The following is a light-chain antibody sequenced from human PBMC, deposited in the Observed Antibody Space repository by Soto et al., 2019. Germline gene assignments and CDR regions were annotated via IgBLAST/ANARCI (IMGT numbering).Light chain of an antibody. J-gene: IGLJ2*01. Sequence: QSALTQPASVSGSPGQSITISCTGTSSDVGGYNYVSWYQQHPGKAPKLMIYEVRNRPSGVANRFSGSKSGNTASLTISVLQAEDEADYYCSSYTSSSTVVFGGGTKVTVL. V-gene: IGLV2-14*01. CDR1: SSDVGGYNY. CDR2: EVR. CDR3: SSYTSSSTVV.